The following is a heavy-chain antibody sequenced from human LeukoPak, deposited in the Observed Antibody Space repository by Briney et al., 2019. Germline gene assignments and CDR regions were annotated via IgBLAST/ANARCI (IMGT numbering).Heavy chain of an antibody. CDR2: IIPIFGTA. J-gene: IGHJ3*02. CDR3: ARDQKAFDI. CDR1: GYTFTSYG. Sequence: SVKVSCKASGYTFTSYGISWVRQAPGQGLEWMGRIIPIFGTANYAQKFQGRVTITTDESTSTAYMELSSLRSEDTAVYYCARDQKAFDIWGQGTMVTVSS. V-gene: IGHV1-69*05.